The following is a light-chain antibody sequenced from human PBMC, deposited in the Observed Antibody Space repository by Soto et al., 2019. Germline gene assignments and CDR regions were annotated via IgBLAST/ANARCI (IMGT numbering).Light chain of an antibody. CDR2: EVS. V-gene: IGLV2-14*01. CDR1: SSDVGAYTY. Sequence: QSALTQPASVSGSPGQSITISCTGTSSDVGAYTYVSWYQQHPGKAPKLMIFEVSDRPSGVSNRFSGSNSGNTASLTISGLQAEDEADYYCSSYTTSNTLVFGGGTKLTVL. CDR3: SSYTTSNTLV. J-gene: IGLJ2*01.